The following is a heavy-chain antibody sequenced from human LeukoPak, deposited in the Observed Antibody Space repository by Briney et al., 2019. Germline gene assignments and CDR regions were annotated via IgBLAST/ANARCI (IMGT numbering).Heavy chain of an antibody. V-gene: IGHV5-51*01. J-gene: IGHJ4*02. D-gene: IGHD3-10*01. CDR2: IYPGDSDT. CDR1: GYSFTSYW. Sequence: GESLKTSCKGSGYSFTSYWIGWVRQIPGKGLEWMGIIYPGDSDTRYSPSFQGQVTISADKSMSTAYLQWSSLKASDTAMYYCARRVTMVRGVYYFDYWGQGTLVTVSS. CDR3: ARRVTMVRGVYYFDY.